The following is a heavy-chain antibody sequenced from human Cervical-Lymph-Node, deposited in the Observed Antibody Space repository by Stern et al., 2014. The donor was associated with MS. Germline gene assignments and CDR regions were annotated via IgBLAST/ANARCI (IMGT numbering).Heavy chain of an antibody. CDR3: ARGSGDNWFGP. Sequence: VQLVASGAEVKKPGSSVKVSCKSSGGISWVRQAPGQGLEWMGGVIPFVGTSNYAQKFQGRVIITADTSTNTTYWHLSRLTSADTAVYYCARGSGDNWFGPWGQGTLVTVSS. V-gene: IGHV1-69*06. J-gene: IGHJ5*02. CDR2: VIPFVGTS. D-gene: IGHD3-10*01. CDR1: GG.